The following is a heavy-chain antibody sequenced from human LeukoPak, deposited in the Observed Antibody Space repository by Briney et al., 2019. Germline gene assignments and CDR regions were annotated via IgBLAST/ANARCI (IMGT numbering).Heavy chain of an antibody. V-gene: IGHV1-69*04. D-gene: IGHD1-26*01. Sequence: SVKVSCKASGGTFSSYAISWVRQAPGQGLEWMGRIIPILGIANYAQKFQGRVTITADKSTSTAYMELSSLRSEDTAVYYCARHSGSYYFDYWGREPWSPSPQ. CDR1: GGTFSSYA. J-gene: IGHJ4*02. CDR3: ARHSGSYYFDY. CDR2: IIPILGIA.